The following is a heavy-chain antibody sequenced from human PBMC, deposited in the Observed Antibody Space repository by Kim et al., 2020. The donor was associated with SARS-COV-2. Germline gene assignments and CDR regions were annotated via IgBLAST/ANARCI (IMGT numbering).Heavy chain of an antibody. J-gene: IGHJ6*02. CDR3: ASPLVGGSSRYYYYYYGMDV. V-gene: IGHV3-30*04. D-gene: IGHD6-13*01. CDR2: ISYDGSNK. Sequence: GGSLRLSCAASGFTFSSYAMHWVRQAPGKGLEWVAVISYDGSNKYYADSVKGRFTISRDNSKNTLYLQMNSLRAEDTAVYYCASPLVGGSSRYYYYYYGMDVWGQGTTVTVSS. CDR1: GFTFSSYA.